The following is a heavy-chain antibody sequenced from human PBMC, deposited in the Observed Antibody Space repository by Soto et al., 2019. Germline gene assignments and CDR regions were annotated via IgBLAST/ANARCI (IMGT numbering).Heavy chain of an antibody. CDR1: GGTFSSYT. D-gene: IGHD2-15*01. CDR2: INPILGIA. V-gene: IGHV1-69*02. Sequence: QVQLVQSGAELKKPGSSVKVSCKASGGTFSSYTISWVRQAPGQGLEWMGRINPILGIANYAQKFQGRVTITADKSTITAYMELSSLRSEDTAVYYCEVVVVDANYGDYGSEGDYWGQGPLVTVSS. J-gene: IGHJ4*02. CDR3: EVVVVDANYGDYGSEGDY.